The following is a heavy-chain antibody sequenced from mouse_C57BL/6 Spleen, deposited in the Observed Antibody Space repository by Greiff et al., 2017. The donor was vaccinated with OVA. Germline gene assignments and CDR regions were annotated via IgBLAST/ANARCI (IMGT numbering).Heavy chain of an antibody. D-gene: IGHD1-2*01. J-gene: IGHJ2*01. CDR3: AFLSTVVDY. Sequence: EVQLQQSGAELVKPGASVKLSCTASGFNIKDYYMHWVTQRTEQGLEWIGRIDPEAGEPKYAPQFQGKATITSDSSSLTSYLHLSLLTSEDTAVYFSAFLSTVVDYWGQGTTLTVSS. CDR2: IDPEAGEP. CDR1: GFNIKDYY. V-gene: IGHV14-2*01.